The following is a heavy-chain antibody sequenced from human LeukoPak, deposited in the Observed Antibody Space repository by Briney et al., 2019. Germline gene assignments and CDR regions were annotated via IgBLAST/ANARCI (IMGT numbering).Heavy chain of an antibody. CDR2: IYSGGST. J-gene: IGHJ4*02. V-gene: IGHV3-66*01. D-gene: IGHD6-19*01. CDR1: GFTVSSNY. Sequence: PGGSLRLSCAASGFTVSSNYMSWVRQAPGKGLEWVSVIYSGGSTYYADSVKGRFTISRDNAKNSLYLQMNSLRAEDTAVYYCARDLGTYSSGWYYFDYWGQGTLVTVSS. CDR3: ARDLGTYSSGWYYFDY.